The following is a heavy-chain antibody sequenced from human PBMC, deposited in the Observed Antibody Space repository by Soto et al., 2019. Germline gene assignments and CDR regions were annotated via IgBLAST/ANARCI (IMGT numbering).Heavy chain of an antibody. CDR2: IYYSGST. D-gene: IGHD6-25*01. CDR3: ARPHGGSSGWDNWFDP. V-gene: IGHV4-59*01. J-gene: IGHJ5*02. CDR1: GGSISSYY. Sequence: SETLSLTCTVSGGSISSYYWSWIRQPPGKGLEWIGYIYYSGSTNYNPSLKSRVTISVDTSKDQFSLKLSSVTAADTAVYYCARPHGGSSGWDNWFDPWGQGTLVTVSS.